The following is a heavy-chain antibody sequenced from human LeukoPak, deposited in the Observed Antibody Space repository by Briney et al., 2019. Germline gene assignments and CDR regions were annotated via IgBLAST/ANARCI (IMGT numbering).Heavy chain of an antibody. CDR1: GFTFSSYG. J-gene: IGHJ4*02. CDR2: IWYDGSNK. Sequence: PGGSLRLSCAASGFTFSSYGMHWVRQAPGKGLEWVAVIWYDGSNKYYADSMKGRFTISRDNSKNTLYLQMNSLRAEDTAVYYCARFDYGGNLGFDYWGQGTLVTVSS. D-gene: IGHD4-23*01. CDR3: ARFDYGGNLGFDY. V-gene: IGHV3-33*01.